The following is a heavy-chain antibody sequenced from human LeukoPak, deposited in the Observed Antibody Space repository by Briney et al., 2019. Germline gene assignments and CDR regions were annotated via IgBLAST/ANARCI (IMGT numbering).Heavy chain of an antibody. CDR2: INTDESST. Sequence: GGSLRLSCAASGFTFSNYWMHWVRQAPGQGLVWVSRINTDESSTSYVDSVKGRFTTSRDNAKNSLYLQMNSPIAADTAVYYFARDPYSGAYYLGYYYYYMDVWGKGTTVTVSS. CDR1: GFTFSNYW. CDR3: ARDPYSGAYYLGYYYYYMDV. J-gene: IGHJ6*03. V-gene: IGHV3-74*01. D-gene: IGHD1-26*01.